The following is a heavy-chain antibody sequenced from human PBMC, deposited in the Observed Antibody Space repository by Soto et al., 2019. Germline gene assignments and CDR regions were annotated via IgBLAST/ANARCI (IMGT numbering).Heavy chain of an antibody. D-gene: IGHD1-7*01. CDR1: NGYIYSYY. Sequence: SETLSLTCSVSNGYIYSYYWSWIRQPPGKGLEWIGYVFDTGATNYNPSLKGRVTISIDTSQKHFSLKLTSVTAADTAIYYCARGTNYHFDYWGQGTLVTVSS. CDR3: ARGTNYHFDY. V-gene: IGHV4-59*01. CDR2: VFDTGAT. J-gene: IGHJ4*02.